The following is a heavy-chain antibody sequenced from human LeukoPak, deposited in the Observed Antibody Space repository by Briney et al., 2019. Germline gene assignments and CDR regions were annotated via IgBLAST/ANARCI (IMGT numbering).Heavy chain of an antibody. V-gene: IGHV3-23*01. D-gene: IGHD1-26*01. CDR1: GFTFSSYA. Sequence: GGSLRLSCAASGFTFSSYAMSWVRQAPEKGLEWVSAISGSGGSTYYADSVKGRFTISRDNSKNTLYLQMNSLRAEDTAVYYCAKPPRVQYSGSYYVYFDYWGQGTLVTVSS. J-gene: IGHJ4*02. CDR2: ISGSGGST. CDR3: AKPPRVQYSGSYYVYFDY.